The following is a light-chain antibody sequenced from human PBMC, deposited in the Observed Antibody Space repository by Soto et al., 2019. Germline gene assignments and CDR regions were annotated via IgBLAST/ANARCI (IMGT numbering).Light chain of an antibody. CDR2: GAS. CDR3: QQYMSSVT. Sequence: EIVLTQSPGSLSLSPGQRATLSCRASQSVDTTFFAWYQKKPGQAPRLLIYGASKWATGIPDRFSGSGSGTDCTLIISRLAPDDFAVYYYQQYMSSVTFGQGTKVEIK. CDR1: QSVDTTF. J-gene: IGKJ1*01. V-gene: IGKV3-20*01.